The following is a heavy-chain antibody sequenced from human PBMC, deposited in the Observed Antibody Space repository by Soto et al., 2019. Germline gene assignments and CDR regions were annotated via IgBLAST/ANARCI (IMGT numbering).Heavy chain of an antibody. D-gene: IGHD6-19*01. J-gene: IGHJ4*02. Sequence: QVQLVQSGAEVKKPGSSVKVSCKASGDTFSTYTVSWVRQAPGQGLEWMGGIIPMFATADYAQKFQGRVTITADESTSTAYMELSSLRSEDTAVYYCTREGPVEYWGQGTLVTVSS. CDR3: TREGPVEY. V-gene: IGHV1-69*01. CDR2: IIPMFATA. CDR1: GDTFSTYT.